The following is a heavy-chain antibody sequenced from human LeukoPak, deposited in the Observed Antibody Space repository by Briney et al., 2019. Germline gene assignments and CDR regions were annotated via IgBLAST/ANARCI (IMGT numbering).Heavy chain of an antibody. CDR3: ARAQRGIAARRNYYYYYMDV. Sequence: ASVKVSCEASGYTFTSYDINWVRQATGQGLEWMGWMNPNSGNTGYAQKFQGRVTMTRNTSISTAYMELSSLRSEDTAVYYCARAQRGIAARRNYYYYYMDVWGKGTTVTVSS. CDR1: GYTFTSYD. CDR2: MNPNSGNT. V-gene: IGHV1-8*01. J-gene: IGHJ6*03. D-gene: IGHD6-6*01.